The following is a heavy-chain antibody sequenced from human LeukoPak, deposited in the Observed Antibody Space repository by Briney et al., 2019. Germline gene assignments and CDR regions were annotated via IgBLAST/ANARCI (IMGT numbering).Heavy chain of an antibody. CDR1: GFTFSSYW. CDR2: IKQDGSEK. CDR3: ARDVQVYCSGGSCYPLNDY. D-gene: IGHD2-15*01. Sequence: GGSLRLSCAASGFTFSSYWMSWVRQAPGKGLEWVANIKQDGSEKYYVDSVKGRFTISRDNAKNSLYLQMNSLRAEDTAVYYCARDVQVYCSGGSCYPLNDYWGQGTLVTVSS. J-gene: IGHJ4*02. V-gene: IGHV3-7*01.